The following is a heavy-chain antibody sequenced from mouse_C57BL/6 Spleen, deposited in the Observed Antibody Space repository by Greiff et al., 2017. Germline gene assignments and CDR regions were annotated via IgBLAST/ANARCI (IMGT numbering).Heavy chain of an antibody. D-gene: IGHD3-2*02. Sequence: QVQLQQSGPELVKPGASVKISCKASGYAFSSSWMNWVKQRPGQGLEWIGRIYPGDGDTNYNGKFKGKATLTADKSSSTAYMQLSSLTSEDSAVYFCAKSETTHANWFAYWGQGTLVTVSA. J-gene: IGHJ3*01. V-gene: IGHV1-82*01. CDR3: AKSETTHANWFAY. CDR2: IYPGDGDT. CDR1: GYAFSSSW.